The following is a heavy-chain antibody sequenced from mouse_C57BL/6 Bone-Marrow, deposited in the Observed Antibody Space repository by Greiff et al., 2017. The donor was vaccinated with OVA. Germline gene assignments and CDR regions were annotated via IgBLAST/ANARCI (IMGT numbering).Heavy chain of an antibody. J-gene: IGHJ2*01. Sequence: VQLQQSVAELVRPGASVKLSCTASGFTIKNTYMHWVKQRPEQGLEWLGRIDPANGNTKYDAKFQGKATLTADTSSNTADLQLSSLTSEDTASDYCAAITTGDYWGQGTTLTVSS. D-gene: IGHD1-2*01. V-gene: IGHV14-3*01. CDR1: GFTIKNTY. CDR2: IDPANGNT. CDR3: AAITTGDY.